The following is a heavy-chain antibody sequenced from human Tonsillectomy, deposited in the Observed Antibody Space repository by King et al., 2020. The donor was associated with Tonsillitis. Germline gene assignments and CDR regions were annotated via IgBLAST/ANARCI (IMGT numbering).Heavy chain of an antibody. V-gene: IGHV4-61*02. J-gene: IGHJ5*01. CDR3: ARDSPASGTKFDS. CDR1: GGSISSGNYY. Sequence: QLQESGPGLVKPSQTLSLTCTVSGGSISSGNYYWTWIRQPAGKGLEWIGRIYISGRTDYNPSLKSRITMSVDTSKNQFSLELSSVTAADTAVYYCARDSPASGTKFDSWGQGTLVTVSS. CDR2: IYISGRT. D-gene: IGHD2-8*01.